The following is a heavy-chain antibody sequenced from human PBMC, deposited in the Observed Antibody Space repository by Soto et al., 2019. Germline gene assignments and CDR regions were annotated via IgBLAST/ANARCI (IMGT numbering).Heavy chain of an antibody. V-gene: IGHV3-33*08. Sequence: QVQLVESGGGVVQPGGSLRLSCTTSGFTFNTYGMHWVRQAPGKGLEWVAIIWYDGRNKYYADSVKGRFTISRDNSKRTLYLQMNSLRAEDTALYYCARADCTGAYCYSWPFNYGVDVWGQGTTVTVSS. CDR3: ARADCTGAYCYSWPFNYGVDV. CDR2: IWYDGRNK. D-gene: IGHD2-15*01. J-gene: IGHJ6*02. CDR1: GFTFNTYG.